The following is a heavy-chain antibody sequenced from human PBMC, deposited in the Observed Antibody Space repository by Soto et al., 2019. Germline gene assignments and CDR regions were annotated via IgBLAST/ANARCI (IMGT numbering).Heavy chain of an antibody. J-gene: IGHJ6*02. D-gene: IGHD6-13*01. CDR3: ARAPPRGIAAPGTWGSGMDV. Sequence: GGSLRLSCAASGFSFSSYAMHWVRQAPGKGLEWVAVISCDGNNKYYADSVKGRITISRDSSKNMVYLQMNSLRPEDTAVYYCARAPPRGIAAPGTWGSGMDVWGQGTTVTVSS. CDR1: GFSFSSYA. V-gene: IGHV3-30-3*01. CDR2: ISCDGNNK.